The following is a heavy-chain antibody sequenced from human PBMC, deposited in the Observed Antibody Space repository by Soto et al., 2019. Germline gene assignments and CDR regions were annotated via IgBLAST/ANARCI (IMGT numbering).Heavy chain of an antibody. J-gene: IGHJ4*02. CDR1: GGSISDYY. Sequence: SETLSLTCTVSGGSISDYYWSWIRQPPWKGLEWVGYIYYTGSTTYNPSLKSRLTLSVDTSKNQFSLKLHSVSAADTAVYYCARLGRWLQALDSWGQGTLVTVSS. V-gene: IGHV4-59*08. CDR2: IYYTGST. D-gene: IGHD5-12*01. CDR3: ARLGRWLQALDS.